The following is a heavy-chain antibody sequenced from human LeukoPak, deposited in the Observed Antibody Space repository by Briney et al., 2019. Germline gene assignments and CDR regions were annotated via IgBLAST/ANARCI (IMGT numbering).Heavy chain of an antibody. CDR3: AKNLGPFDV. CDR1: GFTFNDFA. J-gene: IGHJ3*01. V-gene: IGHV3-23*01. CDR2: IGDAGT. D-gene: IGHD3-16*01. Sequence: GGSLRLSCAASGFTFNDFAMTWVRQAPGKGLEWVSSIGDAGTYYADSVKGRFTISRDNSKNMLYLQLNSLRAGDTPMYYCAKNLGPFDVRGQGTMVTVSS.